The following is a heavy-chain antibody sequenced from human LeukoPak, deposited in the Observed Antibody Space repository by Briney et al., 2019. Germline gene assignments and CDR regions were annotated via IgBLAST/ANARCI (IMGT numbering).Heavy chain of an antibody. CDR2: IYTSGST. CDR1: GGSISSGSYY. V-gene: IGHV4-61*02. CDR3: ARKDYDFWSGTGYYMDV. Sequence: SSETLSLTCTVSGGSISSGSYYWSWIRQPAGKGLEWIGRIYTSGSTNYNPSRKSRVTISVDTSKNQFSLKLSSVTAADTAVYYCARKDYDFWSGTGYYMDVWGKGTTVTVSS. J-gene: IGHJ6*03. D-gene: IGHD3-3*01.